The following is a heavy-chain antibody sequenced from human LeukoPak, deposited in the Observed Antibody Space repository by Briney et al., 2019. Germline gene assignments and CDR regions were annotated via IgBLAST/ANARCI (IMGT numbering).Heavy chain of an antibody. CDR3: ARDGRATSGHDAFDI. CDR2: IIPIFGTA. Sequence: ASVKVSCKASGGTFSSYAISWVRQAPGQGLEWMGGIIPIFGTANYAQKFQGRVTITADESTSTAYMELSSLRSEDTAVYYCARDGRATSGHDAFDIWGQGTMVTVSS. J-gene: IGHJ3*02. CDR1: GGTFSSYA. D-gene: IGHD1-26*01. V-gene: IGHV1-69*13.